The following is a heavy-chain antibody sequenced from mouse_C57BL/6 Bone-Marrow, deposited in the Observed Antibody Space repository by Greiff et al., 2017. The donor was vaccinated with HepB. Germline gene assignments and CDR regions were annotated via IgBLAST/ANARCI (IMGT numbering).Heavy chain of an antibody. CDR1: GYTFTSYW. D-gene: IGHD2-5*01. V-gene: IGHV1-59*01. CDR2: IDPSDSYT. J-gene: IGHJ4*01. CDR3: ALYSNYVVDAMDY. Sequence: QVQLQQPGAELVRPGTSVKLSCKASGYTFTSYWMHWVKQRPGQGLEWIGVIDPSDSYTNYNQKFKGKATLTVDTSSSTAYMQLSSLTSEDSAVYYCALYSNYVVDAMDYWGQGTSVTVSS.